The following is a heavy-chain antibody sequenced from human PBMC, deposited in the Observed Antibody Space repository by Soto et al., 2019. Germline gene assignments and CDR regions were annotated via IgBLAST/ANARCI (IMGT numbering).Heavy chain of an antibody. V-gene: IGHV1-69*08. CDR3: ARDRYGSGNDY. D-gene: IGHD3-10*01. CDR2: IIPMLGIA. CDR1: GGTFSSYT. J-gene: IGHJ4*02. Sequence: QVQLVQSGAEVKKPGSSVKVSCKASGGTFSSYTISWVRQAPGQGLEWMGRIIPMLGIANYAQKFQGRVTITADKSTSTAYMELSSLRSEDTAVYYCARDRYGSGNDYWGQGTLVTVSS.